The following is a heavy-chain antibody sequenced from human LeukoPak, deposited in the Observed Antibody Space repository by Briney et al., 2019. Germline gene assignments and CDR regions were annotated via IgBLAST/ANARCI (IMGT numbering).Heavy chain of an antibody. J-gene: IGHJ5*02. CDR3: ASSPDDYGDYAAGNWFDP. Sequence: GSLRLSCAASGFTFSSYSMNWVRQPPGKGLEWIGSIYDSGRTYYNPSLKSRVTISVDTSKNQFSLKLSSVTAADTAVYYCASSPDDYGDYAAGNWFDPWGQGTLVTVSS. CDR1: GFTFSSYS. CDR2: IYDSGRT. D-gene: IGHD4-17*01. V-gene: IGHV4-38-2*01.